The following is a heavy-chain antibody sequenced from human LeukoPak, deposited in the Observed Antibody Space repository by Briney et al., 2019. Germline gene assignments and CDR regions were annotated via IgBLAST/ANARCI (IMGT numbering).Heavy chain of an antibody. Sequence: GGSLRLSCAASGFSSNEYWMSWVRQAPGKGLEWVSVIYSGGSTYYADSVKGRFTISRHNSKNTLYLQMNSLRAEGTAVYYCVRDRTSYGERAFDIWGQGTMVTVSS. CDR1: GFSSNEYW. D-gene: IGHD4-17*01. CDR3: VRDRTSYGERAFDI. CDR2: IYSGGST. V-gene: IGHV3-53*04. J-gene: IGHJ3*02.